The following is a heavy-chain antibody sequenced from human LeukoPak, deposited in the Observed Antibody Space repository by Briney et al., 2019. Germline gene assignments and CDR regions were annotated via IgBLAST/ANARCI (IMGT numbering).Heavy chain of an antibody. CDR1: GFTFSSYA. Sequence: GGSLRLSCAASGFTFSSYAMSWARQAPGKGLEWVSAISGSGGSTYYADSVKGRFTISRDNSKNTLYLQMNSLRAEDTAVYYCAKDRRGYSYGYFDYWGQGTLVTVSS. J-gene: IGHJ4*02. D-gene: IGHD5-18*01. CDR3: AKDRRGYSYGYFDY. CDR2: ISGSGGST. V-gene: IGHV3-23*01.